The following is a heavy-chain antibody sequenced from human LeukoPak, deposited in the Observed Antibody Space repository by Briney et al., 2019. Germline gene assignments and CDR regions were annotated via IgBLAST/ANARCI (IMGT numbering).Heavy chain of an antibody. CDR2: IYYSGTT. CDR1: GGSISSGAYY. D-gene: IGHD6-13*01. V-gene: IGHV4-61*08. J-gene: IGHJ4*02. CDR3: VVFIAGGGGRGY. Sequence: KPSETLSLTCTVSGGSISSGAYYWGWIPQPPGKGLKWIGYIYYSGTTSYNPSLKSRVTISLDTSKNQFSLKLSSVTAADTAVYYCVVFIAGGGGRGYWGQGTLVTVSS.